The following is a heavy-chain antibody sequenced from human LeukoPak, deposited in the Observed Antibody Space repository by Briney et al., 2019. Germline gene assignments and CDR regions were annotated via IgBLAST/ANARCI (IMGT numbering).Heavy chain of an antibody. CDR3: AKGPSRNIAAAGTDY. J-gene: IGHJ4*02. Sequence: GGSLRLSCAASGFTFSSYAMSWVRQAPGKGLEWVSAISGSGGSTYYADSVKGRFSISRDNSKNTLYLQMNSLRAEGTAVYYCAKGPSRNIAAAGTDYWGQGTLVTVSS. CDR1: GFTFSSYA. D-gene: IGHD6-13*01. CDR2: ISGSGGST. V-gene: IGHV3-23*01.